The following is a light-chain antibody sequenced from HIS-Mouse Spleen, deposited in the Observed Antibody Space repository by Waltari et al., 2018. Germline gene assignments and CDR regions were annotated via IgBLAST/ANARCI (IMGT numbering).Light chain of an antibody. J-gene: IGKJ1*01. CDR2: GAS. V-gene: IGKV3-15*01. CDR3: QQYNNWWK. CDR1: QRVSRH. Sequence: EIVLTQSPATLSFSPGERGTLSCRASQRVSRHLSWYQQKPGQAPRHLSYGASTRATAITARFSGSEYGTEYTLHINSMQSEDVAVYYWQQYNNWWKFGQGTKVEI.